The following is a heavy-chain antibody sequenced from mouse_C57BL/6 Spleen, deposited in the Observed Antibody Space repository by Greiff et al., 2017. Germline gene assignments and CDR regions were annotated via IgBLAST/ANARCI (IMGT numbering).Heavy chain of an antibody. CDR2: ISYDGSN. V-gene: IGHV3-6*01. D-gene: IGHD1-1*01. Sequence: DVQLQESGPGLVKPSQSLSLTCSVTGYSITSGYYWNWIRQFPGNKLEWMGYISYDGSNNYNPSLKNRISITRDTSKNQFFLKLNSVTTEDTATYYCARDGITTVVPFDYWGQGTTLTVSS. CDR3: ARDGITTVVPFDY. J-gene: IGHJ2*01. CDR1: GYSITSGYY.